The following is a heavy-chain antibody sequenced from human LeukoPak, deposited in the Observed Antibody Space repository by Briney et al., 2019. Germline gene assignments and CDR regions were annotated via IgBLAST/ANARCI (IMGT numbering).Heavy chain of an antibody. CDR1: GFTFSSYE. D-gene: IGHD3-10*01. CDR2: ISSSGRAI. V-gene: IGHV3-48*03. Sequence: TVGSLRLSCAASGFTFSSYEMNWVRHAPGEGLEWVSYISSSGRAIYYADSVKGRFTISRDNAKNSLYLQMNSLRAEDTAVYYCARGRGSGSYYNARVDYWGQGTLVTVSS. J-gene: IGHJ4*02. CDR3: ARGRGSGSYYNARVDY.